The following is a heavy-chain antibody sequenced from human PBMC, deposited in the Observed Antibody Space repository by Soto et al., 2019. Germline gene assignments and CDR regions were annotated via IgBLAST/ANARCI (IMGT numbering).Heavy chain of an antibody. J-gene: IGHJ4*02. D-gene: IGHD2-15*01. V-gene: IGHV3-33*01. CDR2: IWYDESSR. Sequence: GKGLELVAVIWYDESSRYYADSVKGRFTISRDTSQSTLYLQMNSLRAEDTAVYYCARDICSGGFCLDYWGQGTLVTVSS. CDR3: ARDICSGGFCLDY.